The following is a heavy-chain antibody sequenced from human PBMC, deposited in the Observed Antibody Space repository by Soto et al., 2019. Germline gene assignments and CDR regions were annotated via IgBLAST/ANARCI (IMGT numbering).Heavy chain of an antibody. Sequence: QLHLVQSGAVMKKPGASVTVSCSASGYPVTAYYMHWVRQAPGRGLEWMGGINPATGAAKYTQTFQGRVTMTRDTSTSTVFMELSGLTSEDTAVFYCARGGGVVVAGSAAFDMWGQGTLVTVSS. V-gene: IGHV1-2*02. CDR3: ARGGGVVVAGSAAFDM. CDR2: INPATGAA. J-gene: IGHJ3*02. D-gene: IGHD2-15*01. CDR1: GYPVTAYY.